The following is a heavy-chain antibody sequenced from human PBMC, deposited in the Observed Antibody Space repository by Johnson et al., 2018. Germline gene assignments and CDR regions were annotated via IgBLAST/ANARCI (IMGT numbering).Heavy chain of an antibody. CDR1: GFTFRSYG. V-gene: IGHV3-30*18. J-gene: IGHJ6*02. D-gene: IGHD2-15*01. CDR3: AKDRSPDYYYYYGMDV. CDR2: ISYDGSNK. Sequence: QVQLVESGGGLVQPGGSLILSCAASGFTFRSYGMHWVRPAPGKGLEWVAVISYDGSNKYYSDSVNGRFTISRDNSKNTPYLQMNSLRAEDTAVYYSAKDRSPDYYYYYGMDVWGQGTTVTVSS.